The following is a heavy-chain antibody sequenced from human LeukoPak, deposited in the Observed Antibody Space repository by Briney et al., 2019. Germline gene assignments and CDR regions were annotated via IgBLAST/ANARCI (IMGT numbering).Heavy chain of an antibody. CDR2: INPNSGGT. D-gene: IGHD5-18*01. J-gene: IGHJ3*02. V-gene: IGHV1-2*06. Sequence: ASVKVSCKASGYTFSGYFVHWVRQAPGQGLEWMGRINPNSGGTNYAQKFQGRVTMTRDTSISTAYMELSRLRSDDTAVYYCARFVDTAMDAFDIWGQGTMVTVSS. CDR3: ARFVDTAMDAFDI. CDR1: GYTFSGYF.